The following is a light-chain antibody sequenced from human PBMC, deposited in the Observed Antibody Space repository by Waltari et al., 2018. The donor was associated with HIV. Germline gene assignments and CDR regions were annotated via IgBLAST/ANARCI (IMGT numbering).Light chain of an antibody. CDR1: PSVYDY. CDR2: DTS. J-gene: IGKJ4*01. Sequence: EIVMTQSPATLSLSPGDRATLSCRASPSVYDYVAWYQQKPGQAPRPLIYDTSNRATGVPARFGGSGSGTDFTVSIGSREPEDFAVDYCQQRSNWPLTFGGGTQVEIK. V-gene: IGKV3-11*01. CDR3: QQRSNWPLT.